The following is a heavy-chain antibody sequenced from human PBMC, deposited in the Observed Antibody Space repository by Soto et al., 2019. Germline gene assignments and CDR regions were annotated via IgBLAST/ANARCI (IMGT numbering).Heavy chain of an antibody. CDR3: AKDNYGSGSYYHVFDY. CDR2: ISWDGGST. D-gene: IGHD3-10*01. CDR1: GFTFDDYT. J-gene: IGHJ4*02. Sequence: GGSLRLSCAAPGFTFDDYTMHWVRQAPGKGLEWVSLISWDGGSTYYADSVKGRFTISRDNSKNSLYLQMNSLRTEDTALYYCAKDNYGSGSYYHVFDYWGQGTLVTVSS. V-gene: IGHV3-43*01.